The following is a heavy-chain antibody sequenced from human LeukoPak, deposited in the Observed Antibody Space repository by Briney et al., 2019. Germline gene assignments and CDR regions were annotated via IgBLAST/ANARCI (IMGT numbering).Heavy chain of an antibody. D-gene: IGHD1-26*01. CDR3: ARDRGYSGSYYFDY. J-gene: IGHJ4*02. CDR1: GGSISSFY. V-gene: IGHV4-4*07. CDR2: IYTGGNT. Sequence: KPSETLSLTCTVSGGSISSFYWSWIRQPAGKGLEWIGRIYTGGNTNYSPSLKSRVTMSLDTSKNQFSLKLSSVTAADTAVYYCARDRGYSGSYYFDYWGQGALVTVSS.